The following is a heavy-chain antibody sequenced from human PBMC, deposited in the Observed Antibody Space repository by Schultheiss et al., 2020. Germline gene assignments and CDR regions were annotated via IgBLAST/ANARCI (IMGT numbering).Heavy chain of an antibody. D-gene: IGHD5-18*01. CDR3: ATNRRPVQLWTGFDY. J-gene: IGHJ4*02. V-gene: IGHV3-30*03. CDR2: ISYDGSNK. CDR1: GFTFSSYG. Sequence: SLRLSCAASGFTFSSYGMHWVRQAPGKGLEWVAVISYDGSNKYYADSVKGRFTISRDNSKNTLYLQMNSLRAEDTAVYYCATNRRPVQLWTGFDYWGQGTLVTVSS.